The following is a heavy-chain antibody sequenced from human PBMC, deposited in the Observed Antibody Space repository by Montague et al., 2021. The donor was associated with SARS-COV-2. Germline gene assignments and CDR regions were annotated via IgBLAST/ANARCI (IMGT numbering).Heavy chain of an antibody. CDR3: ARVPYRLLFVPRYYGMDV. Sequence: SETLSLTCVVSGDSMSTDNWWTWGRQPPGEGLAWIAEIRHSGSTSYNPSLKSRVTISVDTSKNQFSLKLSSATAADTAVYYCARVPYRLLFVPRYYGMDVWGQGTTVTVSS. J-gene: IGHJ6*02. CDR2: IRHSGST. CDR1: GDSMSTDNW. V-gene: IGHV4-4*02. D-gene: IGHD2-2*01.